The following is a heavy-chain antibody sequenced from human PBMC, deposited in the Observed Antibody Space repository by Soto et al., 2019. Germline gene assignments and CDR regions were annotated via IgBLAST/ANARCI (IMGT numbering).Heavy chain of an antibody. D-gene: IGHD2-2*01. J-gene: IGHJ4*02. CDR2: VNLDGNT. V-gene: IGHV4-34*01. Sequence: QVQLHQWGAGLLKPSETLSLTCAVYGETFSGYYWSWIRQPPGKGLEWIGEVNLDGNTNYNPALKXXXIISGDTSKNXXSXRXXSVTAADTAVYYCARAAMQGHESVIVAGTSQTLDYWGQGTLVTVSS. CDR1: GETFSGYY. CDR3: ARAAMQGHESVIVAGTSQTLDY.